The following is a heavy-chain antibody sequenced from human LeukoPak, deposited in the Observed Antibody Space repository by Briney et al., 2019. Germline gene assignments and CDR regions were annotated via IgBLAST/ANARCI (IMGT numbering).Heavy chain of an antibody. V-gene: IGHV4-34*01. J-gene: IGHJ5*02. CDR3: ARTRRYCSSTSCYGGWFDP. CDR2: INHSGST. D-gene: IGHD2-2*01. Sequence: SETLSLTCAVYGGSFSGHYWSWIRQPPGKGLEWIGEINHSGSTNYNPSLKSRVTISVDTSKNQFSLKLSSVTAADTAVYYCARTRRYCSSTSCYGGWFDPWGQGTLVTVSS. CDR1: GGSFSGHY.